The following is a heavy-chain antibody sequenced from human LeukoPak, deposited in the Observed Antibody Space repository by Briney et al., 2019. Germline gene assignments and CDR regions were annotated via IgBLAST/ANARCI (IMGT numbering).Heavy chain of an antibody. J-gene: IGHJ4*02. CDR1: GFTFSSYG. V-gene: IGHV3-30*02. D-gene: IGHD4-17*01. Sequence: SGGSLRLSCAASGFTFSSYGMHWVRQAPGKGLEWVAYIQYDGSNQQYADSVKGRFIISRDRSKNIPYLQMNSLRAEDTAVYYCARDYGDYVADYWGQGTLVTVSS. CDR2: IQYDGSNQ. CDR3: ARDYGDYVADY.